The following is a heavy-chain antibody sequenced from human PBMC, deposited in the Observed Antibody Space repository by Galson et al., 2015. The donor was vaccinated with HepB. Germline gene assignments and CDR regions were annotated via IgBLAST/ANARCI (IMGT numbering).Heavy chain of an antibody. J-gene: IGHJ4*02. CDR2: MNPSDGNS. CDR1: GYTFTSYD. V-gene: IGHV1-8*01. Sequence: SVKVSCKASGYTFTSYDINWVRQAPGQGLEWMGWMNPSDGNSGHVPKFQGRVTMTRDTSINTAYMELRSLRSDDTAVYYCARISAGYWTEIERDYWGQGTLLTVSS. CDR3: ARISAGYWTEIERDY. D-gene: IGHD3-22*01.